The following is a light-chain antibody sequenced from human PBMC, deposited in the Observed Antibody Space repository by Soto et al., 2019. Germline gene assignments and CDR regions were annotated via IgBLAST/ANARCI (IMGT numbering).Light chain of an antibody. V-gene: IGLV2-14*01. CDR2: EVN. CDR3: ASQTSPNMWI. Sequence: QSVLTQPASVSGSPGQSITFPCTGTSSDIGKSKYVSWLQQLPGEAPRLIIYEVNSRPSGISDRFSGSKSGNSASLTISGLQPEDESTYYCASQTSPNMWIFGGGTKLTVL. CDR1: SSDIGKSKY. J-gene: IGLJ2*01.